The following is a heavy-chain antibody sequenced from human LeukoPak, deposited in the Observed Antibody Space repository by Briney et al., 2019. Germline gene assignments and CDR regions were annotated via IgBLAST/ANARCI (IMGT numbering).Heavy chain of an antibody. V-gene: IGHV4-34*01. CDR3: ARGRQLYFDY. CDR1: GGSFSGYY. Sequence: SETLSLTCAVYGGSFSGYYWSWIRQPPGKGLEWIGEINHSGSTNYNPCRKSRVTISVDTSKYQFSLKLSSVTAADSAVYYCARGRQLYFDYWGQGTLVTVSS. D-gene: IGHD6-13*01. J-gene: IGHJ4*02. CDR2: INHSGST.